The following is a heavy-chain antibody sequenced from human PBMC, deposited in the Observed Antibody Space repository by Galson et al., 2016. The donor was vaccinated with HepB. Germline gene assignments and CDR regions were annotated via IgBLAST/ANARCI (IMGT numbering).Heavy chain of an antibody. J-gene: IGHJ4*02. CDR2: ISGRGGGT. CDR3: AKDISTSSLVVVVPAADY. CDR1: GFTFSTYA. D-gene: IGHD2-15*01. V-gene: IGHV3-23*01. Sequence: SLRLSCAASGFTFSTYAMSWVRQAPGKGLEWLSGISGRGGGTYHADSVKGRFTISRDNSKNTLYLQMNSLRAEDTAIYYCAKDISTSSLVVVVPAADYWGQGTLVTVSS.